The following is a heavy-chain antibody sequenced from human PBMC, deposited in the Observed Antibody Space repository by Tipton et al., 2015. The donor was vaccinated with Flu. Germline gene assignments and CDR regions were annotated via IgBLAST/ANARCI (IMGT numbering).Heavy chain of an antibody. CDR2: IYYSGST. CDR3: ARDIVVPAAPCCYYFGMYV. CDR1: GGSISSYY. V-gene: IGHV4-59*01. D-gene: IGHD2-2*01. J-gene: IGHJ6*02. Sequence: TLSLTCTVSGGSISSYYWSWIRQPPGKGLEWIGYIYYSGSTNYNPSLKSRVTISVDTSKNQFSLKLSSVTAADTAVYYCARDIVVPAAPCCYYFGMYVWGQGATVTVSS.